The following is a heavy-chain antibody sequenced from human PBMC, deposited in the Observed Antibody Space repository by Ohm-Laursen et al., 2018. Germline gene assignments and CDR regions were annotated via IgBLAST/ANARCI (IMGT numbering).Heavy chain of an antibody. D-gene: IGHD6-6*01. CDR1: GFTFSSYE. J-gene: IGHJ6*02. CDR2: ISSSGSTI. CDR3: ARDSSKFYGMDV. V-gene: IGHV3-48*03. Sequence: SLRLSCAASGFTFSSYEMNWVRQAPGKGLEWVSYISSSGSTIHYADSVKGRFTISRDNAKNSLYLQMNSLRAEDTAVYYCARDSSKFYGMDVWGQGTTVTVSS.